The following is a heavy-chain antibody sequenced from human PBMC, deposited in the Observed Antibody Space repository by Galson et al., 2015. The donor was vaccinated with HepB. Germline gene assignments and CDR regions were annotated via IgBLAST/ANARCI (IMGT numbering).Heavy chain of an antibody. CDR2: INHSGGT. CDR3: ARANGFGPTFDY. Sequence: ETLSLTCAVYSGSFSGYYWSWIRQPPGKGLEWIGEINHSGGTKYKASLKSRVTISVDSPENQFSLKLNSVTAADSAVYYCARANGFGPTFDYWGQGTLVTVSS. CDR1: SGSFSGYY. D-gene: IGHD5-24*01. J-gene: IGHJ4*02. V-gene: IGHV4-34*01.